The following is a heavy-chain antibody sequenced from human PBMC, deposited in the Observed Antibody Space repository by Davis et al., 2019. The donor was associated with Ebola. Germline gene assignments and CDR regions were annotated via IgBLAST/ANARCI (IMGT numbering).Heavy chain of an antibody. D-gene: IGHD1-1*01. CDR3: ATTGFDY. CDR2: ISYDGSNK. V-gene: IGHV3-30*03. CDR1: GFTFSSYW. J-gene: IGHJ4*02. Sequence: GESLKISCAASGFTFSSYWMSWVRQAPGKGLEWVAVISYDGSNKYYADSVKGRFTISRDNSKNTLYLQMNSLRAEDTAVYYCATTGFDYWGQGTLVTVSS.